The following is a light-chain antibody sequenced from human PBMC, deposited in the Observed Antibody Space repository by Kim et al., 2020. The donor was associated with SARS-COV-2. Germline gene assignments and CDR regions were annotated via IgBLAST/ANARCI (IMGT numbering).Light chain of an antibody. J-gene: IGKJ4*01. CDR3: QQYNNWPPNLT. CDR2: GAS. V-gene: IGKV3D-15*01. CDR1: QSVSSN. Sequence: PVERVTLSCRARQSVSSNLAWYQQKPGQAPRLLIYGASTRATGIPARFSGSGSGTEFTLTISSLQSEDFAVYYCQQYNNWPPNLTFGGGTKLEI.